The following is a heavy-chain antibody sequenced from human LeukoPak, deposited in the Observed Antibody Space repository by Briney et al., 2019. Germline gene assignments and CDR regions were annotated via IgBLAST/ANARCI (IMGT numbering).Heavy chain of an antibody. J-gene: IGHJ4*02. D-gene: IGHD3-3*01. CDR1: GFTFSSYG. Sequence: PGGSLRLSCTTSGFTFSSYGIHWVRQAPGKGLEWVTFIPYDSSNQYYADSVKGRFTISRDNSKNTVYLQMNSLRAEDTTVYYCAKDVSWSAEYWGQGTLVTVSS. CDR2: IPYDSSNQ. V-gene: IGHV3-30*02. CDR3: AKDVSWSAEY.